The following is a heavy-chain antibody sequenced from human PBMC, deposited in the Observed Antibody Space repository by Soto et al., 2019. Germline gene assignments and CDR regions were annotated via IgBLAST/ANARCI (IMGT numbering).Heavy chain of an antibody. V-gene: IGHV4-59*01. CDR1: GDSINSDY. Sequence: QVHLQESGPGLVKPSETLSLTCSVPGDSINSDYWSWIRQPPGKGLEWIGYIHYTGATSYSPSRKSRVTILLDTSKNQSSLTMRSVSAADTAVYYCTRGDMRSATDYWGQGTLVIVSS. CDR2: IHYTGAT. CDR3: TRGDMRSATDY. D-gene: IGHD2-2*01. J-gene: IGHJ4*02.